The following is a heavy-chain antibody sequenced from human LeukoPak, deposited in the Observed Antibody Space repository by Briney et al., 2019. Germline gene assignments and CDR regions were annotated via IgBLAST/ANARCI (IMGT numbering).Heavy chain of an antibody. J-gene: IGHJ4*02. CDR1: RFTFSSYA. V-gene: IGHV3-23*01. Sequence: PGGSLRLSCAASRFTFSSYAMSWVRQAPGKGLEWVSSITGHGGTTYYADSVRGRFTVSKDYSNNTLHLQMNILRADTTAFYYSAKDRPFGDFRGRGPDVWGQGTLVIVSS. CDR2: ITGHGGTT. D-gene: IGHD4-17*01. CDR3: AKDRPFGDFRGRGPDV.